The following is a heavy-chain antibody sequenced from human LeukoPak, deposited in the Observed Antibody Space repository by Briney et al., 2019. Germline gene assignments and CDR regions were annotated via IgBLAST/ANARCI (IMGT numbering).Heavy chain of an antibody. Sequence: GGSLRLSCAASGFTFSSYSMNWVRQAPGKGLEWVSSISSSSSYIYYADSVKGRFTISRDNAKNSLYLQMNSLRAEDTAVYYCARDTGYHDSSGYYYVWGQGTLVTVSS. CDR2: ISSSSSYI. CDR1: GFTFSSYS. D-gene: IGHD3-22*01. J-gene: IGHJ4*02. CDR3: ARDTGYHDSSGYYYV. V-gene: IGHV3-21*01.